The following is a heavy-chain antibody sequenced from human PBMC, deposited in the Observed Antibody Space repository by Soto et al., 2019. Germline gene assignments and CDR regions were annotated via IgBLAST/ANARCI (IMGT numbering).Heavy chain of an antibody. Sequence: GGSLRLSCAASGFTFSSYAMSWVRQAPGKGLEWVSAISGSGGSTYYADSVKGRFTISRDNSKNTLYLQMNSLRAEDTAVYYCAKYPTMVRGPEPHPCFDYWGQGTLVTVSS. CDR3: AKYPTMVRGPEPHPCFDY. CDR2: ISGSGGST. D-gene: IGHD3-10*01. J-gene: IGHJ4*02. CDR1: GFTFSSYA. V-gene: IGHV3-23*01.